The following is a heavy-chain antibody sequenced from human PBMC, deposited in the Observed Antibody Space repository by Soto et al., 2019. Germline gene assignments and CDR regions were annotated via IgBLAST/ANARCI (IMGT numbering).Heavy chain of an antibody. Sequence: QVQLVQSGAEVKKPGSSVKVSCKASGGSFSREAINWVRQAPGQGPEWMGGILPIFGTADYAQKFQGRVTITADVSTTTAYMELSSLTFEDTAVYYCARGHEFGGNSDACDVWGQGTMVTVSS. D-gene: IGHD2-15*01. CDR3: ARGHEFGGNSDACDV. V-gene: IGHV1-69*12. CDR1: GGSFSREA. CDR2: ILPIFGTA. J-gene: IGHJ3*01.